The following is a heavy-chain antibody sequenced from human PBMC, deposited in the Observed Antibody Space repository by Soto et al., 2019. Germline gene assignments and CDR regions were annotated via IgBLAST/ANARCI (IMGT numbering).Heavy chain of an antibody. V-gene: IGHV3-33*01. CDR3: ATQQQLGRREYYYYGMDV. Sequence: QVQLVESGGGVVQPGRSLRLSCAASGFTFSSYGMHWVRQAPGKGLEWVAVIWYDGSNKYYADSVKGRFTISRDNSKNPXXLQMNSLRAEDTAVYYCATQQQLGRREYYYYGMDVWGQGTTVTVSS. D-gene: IGHD6-13*01. CDR1: GFTFSSYG. CDR2: IWYDGSNK. J-gene: IGHJ6*02.